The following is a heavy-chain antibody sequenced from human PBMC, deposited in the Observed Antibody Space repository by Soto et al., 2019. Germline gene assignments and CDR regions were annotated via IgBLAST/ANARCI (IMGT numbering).Heavy chain of an antibody. D-gene: IGHD3-10*01. CDR1: GYTFTSYG. CDR3: ARARGVTRTLDY. Sequence: ASVKVSCKASGYTFTSYGIGWVRQAPGQRLEWMGWINAGNGNTKYSQKFQGRVTITRDTSASTAYMELSSLRSEDTAVYYCARARGVTRTLDYWGQGTLVTVSS. V-gene: IGHV1-3*01. CDR2: INAGNGNT. J-gene: IGHJ4*02.